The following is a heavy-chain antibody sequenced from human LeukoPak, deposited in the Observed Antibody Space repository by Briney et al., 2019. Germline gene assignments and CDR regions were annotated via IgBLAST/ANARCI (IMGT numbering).Heavy chain of an antibody. Sequence: ASVRGSCTASGYTFTIYGISWVGQAPGQGLEWLGWVSGYNGNTDYAQKFQGRVTLTTDKSTNTGYMDLRSLRADDTAVYFCARDRGFNFYDRRGFDYWGKGTLVTVSS. CDR3: ARDRGFNFYDRRGFDY. D-gene: IGHD3-22*01. J-gene: IGHJ4*02. V-gene: IGHV1-18*01. CDR2: VSGYNGNT. CDR1: GYTFTIYG.